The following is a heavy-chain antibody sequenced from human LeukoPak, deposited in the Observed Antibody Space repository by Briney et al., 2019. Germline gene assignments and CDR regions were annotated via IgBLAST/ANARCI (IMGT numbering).Heavy chain of an antibody. D-gene: IGHD5-18*01. CDR3: ARGDGGYSYGQNPYFDY. CDR2: IYHSGST. V-gene: IGHV4-38-2*02. Sequence: SETLSLTCTVSGYSISSGYYWGWIRQPPGKGLEWIGSIYHSGSTYYNPSLKSQVTISVDTSKNQFSLKLSSVTAADTAVYYCARGDGGYSYGQNPYFDYWGQGTLVTVSS. CDR1: GYSISSGYY. J-gene: IGHJ4*02.